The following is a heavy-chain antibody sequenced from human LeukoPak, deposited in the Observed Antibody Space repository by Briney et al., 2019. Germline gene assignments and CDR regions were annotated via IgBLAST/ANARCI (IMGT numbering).Heavy chain of an antibody. Sequence: SETLSLTCTVSGGSISSSSYYWGWIRQPPGKGLEWIGSIYYSGSTYYNPSLKSRVTISVDTSKNQFSLKLSSVTAADTAVYYCARHLYYYDSSGYLAYSDYWGQGTLVTVSS. CDR2: IYYSGST. V-gene: IGHV4-39*01. CDR1: GGSISSSSYY. J-gene: IGHJ4*02. D-gene: IGHD3-22*01. CDR3: ARHLYYYDSSGYLAYSDY.